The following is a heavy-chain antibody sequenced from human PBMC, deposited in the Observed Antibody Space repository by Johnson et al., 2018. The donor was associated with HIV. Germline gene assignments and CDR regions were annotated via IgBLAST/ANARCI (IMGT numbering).Heavy chain of an antibody. D-gene: IGHD3-3*02. CDR2: IWYDGSNK. J-gene: IGHJ3*02. CDR1: GFTFSSYA. Sequence: QVQLVESGGGVVQPGRSLRLSCAASGFTFSSYAMHWVRQAPGKGLEWVAVIWYDGSNKYYADSVKGRFTISRDNAKNTLYLQMDSLGAEDTSVYYCARVQRLADDVINIWGHGKMVTVSS. CDR3: ARVQRLADDVINI. V-gene: IGHV3-33*08.